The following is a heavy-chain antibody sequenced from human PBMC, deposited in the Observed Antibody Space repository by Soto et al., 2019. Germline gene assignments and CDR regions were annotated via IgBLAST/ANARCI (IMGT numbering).Heavy chain of an antibody. CDR1: AFTFSSYG. V-gene: IGHV3-30*18. CDR2: ISYDGSNK. Sequence: GGSLRLSCAASAFTFSSYGMHWVRQAPGKGLEWVAVISYDGSNKYYADSVKGRFTISRDNSKNTLYLQMNSLRAEDTAVYYCAKDPSGSYSYFDYWGQGTLVTVSS. J-gene: IGHJ4*02. CDR3: AKDPSGSYSYFDY. D-gene: IGHD1-26*01.